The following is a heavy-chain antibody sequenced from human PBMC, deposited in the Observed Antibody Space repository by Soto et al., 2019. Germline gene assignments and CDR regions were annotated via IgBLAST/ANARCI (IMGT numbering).Heavy chain of an antibody. CDR3: ARDRSVVVPAAMHYYYYYMDV. J-gene: IGHJ6*03. V-gene: IGHV3-48*01. Sequence: SLSLSCATGSFTFPSYSLKWVGKVPGKGLEWVSYISSSSSTIYYADSVKGRFTISRDNAKNSLYLQMDSLRAEDTAVYYCARDRSVVVPAAMHYYYYYMDVWG. D-gene: IGHD2-2*01. CDR1: SFTFPSYS. CDR2: ISSSSSTI.